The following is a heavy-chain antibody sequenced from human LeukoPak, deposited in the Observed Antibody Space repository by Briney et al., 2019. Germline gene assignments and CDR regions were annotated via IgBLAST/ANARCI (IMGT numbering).Heavy chain of an antibody. Sequence: GGSLRLSCAPFGFTFSSYEMNWVRQAPGKGLEWVSYIGSSGSPIYYADSVKGRFTISRDNAKNSLYLQMNSLRAEDTAVYYCASYLNYYDSSGYVWGQGTLVTVSS. D-gene: IGHD3-22*01. V-gene: IGHV3-48*03. CDR1: GFTFSSYE. J-gene: IGHJ4*02. CDR3: ASYLNYYDSSGYV. CDR2: IGSSGSPI.